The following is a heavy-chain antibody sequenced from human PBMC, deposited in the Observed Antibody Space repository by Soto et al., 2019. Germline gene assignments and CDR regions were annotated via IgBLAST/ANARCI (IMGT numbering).Heavy chain of an antibody. Sequence: PSETLSLTCAVSGYSISSGYYWGWIRQPPGKGLGWIGSIYHGGSTYYNPSLKSRATISVDTSKNQFSLKLSSVTAADTAVYYCCNHCFDYWGQGTLVTVSS. V-gene: IGHV4-38-2*01. CDR3: CNHCFDY. J-gene: IGHJ4*02. CDR1: GYSISSGYY. CDR2: IYHGGST.